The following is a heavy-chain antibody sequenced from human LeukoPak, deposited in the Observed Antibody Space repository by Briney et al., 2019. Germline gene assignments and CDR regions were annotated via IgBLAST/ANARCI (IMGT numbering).Heavy chain of an antibody. Sequence: GGSLRPSCAASGFTFSSYGMHWVRRAPGKGLEWVAVISYDGSNKYYADSVKGRFTISRDNSKNTLYLQMNSLRAEDTAVYYCARDLDRDASTHFDSWGQGTLVTVSS. CDR1: GFTFSSYG. CDR2: ISYDGSNK. V-gene: IGHV3-30*03. CDR3: ARDLDRDASTHFDS. J-gene: IGHJ4*02. D-gene: IGHD1-1*01.